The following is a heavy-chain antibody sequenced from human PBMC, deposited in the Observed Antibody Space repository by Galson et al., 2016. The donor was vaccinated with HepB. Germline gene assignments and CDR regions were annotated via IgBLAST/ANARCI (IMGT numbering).Heavy chain of an antibody. V-gene: IGHV3-30*18. D-gene: IGHD6-13*01. CDR1: GLTFSNFA. J-gene: IGHJ4*02. CDR3: AKDRWGITAGGTGMDS. CDR2: ISYGGGDK. Sequence: SLRLSCAASGLTFSNFAMHWVRQAPGKGLEWVADISYGGGDKYYADSVKGRLTISRDNSQNTLYLQMNSLRPEDTAIYYCAKDRWGITAGGTGMDSWGQGTLVTVSS.